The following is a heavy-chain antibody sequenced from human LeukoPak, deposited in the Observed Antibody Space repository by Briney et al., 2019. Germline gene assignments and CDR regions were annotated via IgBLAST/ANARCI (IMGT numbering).Heavy chain of an antibody. Sequence: SETLSLTCTVSGGSISSSSYYWGWIRQPPGKGLEWIGSIYYSGSTYYNPSLKSRVTISVDTSKNQFSLKLSSVTAADTAVYYCATEMTTVTRDDYWGQGTLVTVSS. CDR2: IYYSGST. J-gene: IGHJ4*02. V-gene: IGHV4-39*02. D-gene: IGHD4-11*01. CDR1: GGSISSSSYY. CDR3: ATEMTTVTRDDY.